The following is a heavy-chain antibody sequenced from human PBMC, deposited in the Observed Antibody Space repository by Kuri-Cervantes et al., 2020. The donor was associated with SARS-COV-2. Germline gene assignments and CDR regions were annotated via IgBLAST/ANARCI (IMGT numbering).Heavy chain of an antibody. CDR2: IYWDDDK. D-gene: IGHD4-11*01. V-gene: IGHV2-5*05. Sequence: SGPTLVKPTQTLTLTCSFSEFSLSTSGVGVGWFRQPPGKALEYLAVIYWDDDKFFGPSLRSRLSITKDTSENRVVLTMTNMDPLDTATYYCARIQATTVIADYWGQGTLVTVSS. CDR1: EFSLSTSGVG. CDR3: ARIQATTVIADY. J-gene: IGHJ4*02.